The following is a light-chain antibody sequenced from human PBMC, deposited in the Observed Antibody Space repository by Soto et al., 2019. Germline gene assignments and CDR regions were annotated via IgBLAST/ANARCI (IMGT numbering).Light chain of an antibody. CDR2: LGF. Sequence: EIVKTQSPPSLSVTPGDPSSISYRSSQSLLHSNGFQYLDWYLQKPGQSPPLLIYLGFNRASGVPDRFSGSGSGTDFTLKISRVEAEDVGIYFCMQPLEAPWTFGQGTKVDIK. J-gene: IGKJ1*01. V-gene: IGKV2-28*01. CDR1: QSLLHSNGFQY. CDR3: MQPLEAPWT.